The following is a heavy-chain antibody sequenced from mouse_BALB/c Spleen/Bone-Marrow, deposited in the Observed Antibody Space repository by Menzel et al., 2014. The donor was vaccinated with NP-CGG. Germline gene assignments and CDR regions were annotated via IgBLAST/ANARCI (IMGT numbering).Heavy chain of an antibody. CDR1: GFTFSSYA. CDR2: ISSGGSYT. J-gene: IGHJ4*01. Sequence: DVHLVESGGGLVKPGGSLKLSCAASGFTFSSYAMSWVRQSPEKRLEWVAEISSGGSYTYYPDTVTGRFTISRDNAKNTLYLEMSSLRSEDTAMYYCARDHYGYYTMDYWGQGTSVTVSS. D-gene: IGHD1-2*01. CDR3: ARDHYGYYTMDY. V-gene: IGHV5-9-4*01.